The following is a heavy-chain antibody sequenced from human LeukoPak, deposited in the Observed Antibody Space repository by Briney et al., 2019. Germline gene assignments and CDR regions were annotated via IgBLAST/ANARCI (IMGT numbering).Heavy chain of an antibody. J-gene: IGHJ3*02. CDR3: AKDLIWFFSEMGAFDI. CDR2: VNQDGNNK. CDR1: GFTFSGYW. D-gene: IGHD5-24*01. V-gene: IGHV3-7*01. Sequence: GGSLRLSCAASGFTFSGYWMTWVRQAPGKGLEWVANVNQDGNNKNYVESVKGRFTISRDNAKNSLYLQMNSLRAEDTAVYYCAKDLIWFFSEMGAFDIWGQGTMVTVSS.